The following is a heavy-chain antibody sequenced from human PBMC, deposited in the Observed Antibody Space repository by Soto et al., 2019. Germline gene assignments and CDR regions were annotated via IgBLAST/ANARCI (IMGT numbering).Heavy chain of an antibody. D-gene: IGHD2-8*01. CDR2: INAGNGNT. V-gene: IGHV1-3*01. Sequence: ASVKVSCKASGYTFTSYAMHWVRQAPGQRLEWMGWINAGNGNTKYSQKFQGRVTITRDTSASTAYMELSSLRSEDTAVYYCARESPGYCTNGVCAPPGFFDYWGQGTLVTVSS. CDR3: ARESPGYCTNGVCAPPGFFDY. J-gene: IGHJ4*02. CDR1: GYTFTSYA.